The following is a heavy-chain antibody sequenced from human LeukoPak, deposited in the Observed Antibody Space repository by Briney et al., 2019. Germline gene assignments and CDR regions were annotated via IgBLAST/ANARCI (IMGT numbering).Heavy chain of an antibody. J-gene: IGHJ6*02. CDR2: IKQDGSEK. Sequence: GGSLRLSCAASGFTFSSYWMSWVRQAPGKGLEWVANIKQDGSEKYYVDSVKGRFTISRVNAKNSLYLQMNSLRAEDTAVYYCARDRNYGDYHLYYYYGMDVWGQGTTVTVSS. V-gene: IGHV3-7*01. D-gene: IGHD4-17*01. CDR1: GFTFSSYW. CDR3: ARDRNYGDYHLYYYYGMDV.